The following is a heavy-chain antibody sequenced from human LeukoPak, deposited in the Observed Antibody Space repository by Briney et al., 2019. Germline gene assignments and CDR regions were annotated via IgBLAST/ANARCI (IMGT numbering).Heavy chain of an antibody. CDR3: ARDLPQYGDYHWFDP. J-gene: IGHJ5*02. CDR1: GFTFSSYA. Sequence: AGGSLRLSCAASGFTFSSYAMHWVRQAPGKGLEWVAVISYDGSNKYHADSVKGRFTISRDNSKNTLYLQMNSLRAEDTAVYYCARDLPQYGDYHWFDPWGQGTLVTVSS. D-gene: IGHD4-17*01. CDR2: ISYDGSNK. V-gene: IGHV3-30-3*01.